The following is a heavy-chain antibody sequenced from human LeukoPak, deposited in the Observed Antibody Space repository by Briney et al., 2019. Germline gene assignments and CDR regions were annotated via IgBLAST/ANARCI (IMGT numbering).Heavy chain of an antibody. CDR2: ISWNSGSI. CDR1: GFTFDDYA. CDR3: AKGEMATTPFAFDI. Sequence: GGSLRLSCAASGFTFDDYAMHWVRHAPGKGLEWVSGISWNSGSIGYADSVKGRFTISRDNAKNSLYPQMNSLRAEDMALYYCAKGEMATTPFAFDIWGQGTMVTVSS. J-gene: IGHJ3*02. V-gene: IGHV3-9*03. D-gene: IGHD5-24*01.